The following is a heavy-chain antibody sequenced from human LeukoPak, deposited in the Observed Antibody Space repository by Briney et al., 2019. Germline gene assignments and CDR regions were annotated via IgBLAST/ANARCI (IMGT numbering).Heavy chain of an antibody. Sequence: SHTLSLTCAVSGDSVSSNSAAWNWIRQSPSRGLEWLRRTYYRSKWYNDYAVSVKSRITINPDTSKNQFSLQLNSVTPEDTAVYYCARAAHSSSWTGIDYWGQGTLVTVSS. D-gene: IGHD6-13*01. CDR1: GDSVSSNSAA. CDR3: ARAAHSSSWTGIDY. CDR2: TYYRSKWYN. V-gene: IGHV6-1*01. J-gene: IGHJ4*02.